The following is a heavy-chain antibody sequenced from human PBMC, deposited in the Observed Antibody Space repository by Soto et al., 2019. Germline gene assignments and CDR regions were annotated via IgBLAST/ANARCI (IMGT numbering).Heavy chain of an antibody. V-gene: IGHV4-31*03. CDR2: IYYSGST. CDR1: GGSISSGGYY. J-gene: IGHJ4*02. D-gene: IGHD3-10*01. CDR3: ARTTSLWFGELLYFPYYFDY. Sequence: QVQLQESGPGLVKPSQTLSLTCTVSGGSISSGGYYWSWIRQHPGKGLEWIGYIYYSGSTYSNPSLKSRVTISVDTSKNQFSLKLSTVTAADTAVYYCARTTSLWFGELLYFPYYFDYWGQGTLVTVSS.